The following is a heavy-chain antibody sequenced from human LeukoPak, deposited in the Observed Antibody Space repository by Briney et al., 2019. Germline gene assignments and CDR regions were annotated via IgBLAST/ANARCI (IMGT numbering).Heavy chain of an antibody. Sequence: SVKVSCKASGGTFSTYAIRWVRQAPGQGLEWMGGIIPISGTANYAQKFQGRVTFTTDESTNTAYMELSSLRSEDTAVYYCARGGTFYRRTLLNYFDYWGQGSLVTVSS. CDR2: IIPISGTA. J-gene: IGHJ4*02. V-gene: IGHV1-69*05. CDR3: ARGGTFYRRTLLNYFDY. D-gene: IGHD1-14*01. CDR1: GGTFSTYA.